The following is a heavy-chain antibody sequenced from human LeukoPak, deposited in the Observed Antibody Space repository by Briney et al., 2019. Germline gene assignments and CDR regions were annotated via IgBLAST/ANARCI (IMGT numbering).Heavy chain of an antibody. CDR2: ISGSGGST. D-gene: IGHD2-15*01. CDR3: AKRYCSGGSCYWDTSFDY. J-gene: IGHJ4*02. V-gene: IGHV3-23*01. CDR1: GFTFSSYA. Sequence: GGSLRLSCAAAGFTFSSYAMSWVRRAPGKGLEWVSSISGSGGSTYYADSVKGRFTISRDNSKNTLYLQMNSLRAEDTAVYYCAKRYCSGGSCYWDTSFDYWGQGTLVTVSS.